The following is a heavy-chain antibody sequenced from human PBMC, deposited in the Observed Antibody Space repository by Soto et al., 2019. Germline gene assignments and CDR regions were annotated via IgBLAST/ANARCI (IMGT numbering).Heavy chain of an antibody. CDR3: AKGSRGSPAGSMSDY. J-gene: IGHJ4*02. D-gene: IGHD2-2*01. CDR1: GFTFSTYA. CDR2: VSASGATT. V-gene: IGHV3-23*01. Sequence: GGSLRLSCAASGFTFSTYAMTWVRPAPGKGLEWVAAVSASGATTYYADSMKGRVTNSRDNSKNTLYLQMNSLRAEDTAVYYCAKGSRGSPAGSMSDYWGQGTLVTVSS.